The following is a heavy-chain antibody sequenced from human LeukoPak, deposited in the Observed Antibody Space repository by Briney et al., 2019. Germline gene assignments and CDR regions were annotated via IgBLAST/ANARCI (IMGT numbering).Heavy chain of an antibody. CDR2: IYHSGST. V-gene: IGHV4-30-2*01. D-gene: IGHD4-17*01. CDR1: GGSISSGGYS. Sequence: SETLSLTCAVSGGSISSGGYSWSWIRQPPGKGLEWIGYIYHSGSTYYNPSLKSRVTISVDRSKNQFSLKLSSVTAADTAVYYCARDRYGEDYYYGMDVWGQGTTVTVSS. J-gene: IGHJ6*02. CDR3: ARDRYGEDYYYGMDV.